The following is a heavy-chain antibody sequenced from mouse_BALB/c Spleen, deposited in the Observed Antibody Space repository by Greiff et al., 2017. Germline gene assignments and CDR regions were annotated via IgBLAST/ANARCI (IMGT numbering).Heavy chain of an antibody. CDR2: ISSGGST. D-gene: IGHD1-1*01. J-gene: IGHJ2*01. Sequence: EVKLVESGGGLVKPGGSLKLSCAASGFTFSSYAMSWVRQTPEKRLEWVASISSGGSTYYPDSVKGRFTILRDNARNILYLQMSSLRSEDTAMYYCARGRDYYYGSSYGGYYFDDWGQGTTLTVSA. V-gene: IGHV5-6-5*01. CDR3: ARGRDYYYGSSYGGYYFDD. CDR1: GFTFSSYA.